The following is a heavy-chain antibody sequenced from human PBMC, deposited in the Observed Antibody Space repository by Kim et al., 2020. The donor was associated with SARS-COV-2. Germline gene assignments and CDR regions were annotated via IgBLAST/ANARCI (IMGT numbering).Heavy chain of an antibody. CDR3: AKDRGVGYGSSYNPFDI. CDR2: ISGSGSST. CDR1: GFTFSSYG. J-gene: IGHJ3*02. Sequence: GGSLGLSCVASGFTFSSYGMSWVRQAPGKGLEWISGISGSGSSTNYADSVKGRFTISRDNFKNTLYLQMSSLGSEDASLYYCAKDRGVGYGSSYNPFDIWGHGTVVTVSS. D-gene: IGHD6-13*01. V-gene: IGHV3-23*01.